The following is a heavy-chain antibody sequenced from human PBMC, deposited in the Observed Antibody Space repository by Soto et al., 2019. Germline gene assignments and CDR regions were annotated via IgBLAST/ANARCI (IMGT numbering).Heavy chain of an antibody. CDR1: GCSFTNFA. CDR3: AKDDFTDRGDDYFDY. J-gene: IGHJ4*02. D-gene: IGHD2-21*02. V-gene: IGHV3-23*01. Sequence: VGTLSLSCAASGCSFTNFAMSWIRPAPGKGLEWVAGIVASGDITWYADSVKGRLSISRDNSKNTLYLQLNSLRFEDAAVYYCAKDDFTDRGDDYFDYWGPGTLVTVSA. CDR2: IVASGDIT.